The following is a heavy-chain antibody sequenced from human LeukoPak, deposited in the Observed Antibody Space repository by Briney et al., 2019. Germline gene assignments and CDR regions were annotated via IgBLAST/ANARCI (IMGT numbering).Heavy chain of an antibody. D-gene: IGHD6-19*01. J-gene: IGHJ3*02. CDR1: GGSISSGGYS. V-gene: IGHV4-30-2*01. Sequence: KSSETLSLTCAVSGGSISSGGYSWSWIRQPPGKGLEWIGYIYHSGSTYYNPSLKSRVTISVDRSKNQFSLKLSSVTAADTAVYYCGRFTAGSFDIWGQGTMVTVSS. CDR2: IYHSGST. CDR3: GRFTAGSFDI.